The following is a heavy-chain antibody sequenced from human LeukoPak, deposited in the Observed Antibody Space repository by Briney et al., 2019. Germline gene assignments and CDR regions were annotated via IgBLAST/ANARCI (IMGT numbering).Heavy chain of an antibody. CDR2: IIPILGIA. CDR1: GGTFSSYA. D-gene: IGHD3-9*01. CDR3: ARDGDYDILTEIPFDY. J-gene: IGHJ4*02. V-gene: IGHV1-69*04. Sequence: SVKVSCKASGGTFSSYAISWVRQAPGQGLEWMGRIIPILGIANYAQKFQGRVTITADKSTSTAYMELSSLRSEDTAVYYCARDGDYDILTEIPFDYWGQGTLVTVSS.